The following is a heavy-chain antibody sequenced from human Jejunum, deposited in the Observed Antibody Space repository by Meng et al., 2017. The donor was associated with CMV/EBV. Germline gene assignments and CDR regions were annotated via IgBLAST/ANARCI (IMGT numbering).Heavy chain of an antibody. D-gene: IGHD3-3*01. Sequence: VSCKAYGYTFVRYGISWYRQAPRQRLAFMGWVGAYNGNTNYAQKFQGRVTVNADKSTDTGYMELRSLTYDDTDVYFCARDNEWRVDFWGQGTLVTVSS. CDR3: ARDNEWRVDF. CDR2: VGAYNGNT. V-gene: IGHV1-18*01. J-gene: IGHJ4*02. CDR1: GYTFVRYG.